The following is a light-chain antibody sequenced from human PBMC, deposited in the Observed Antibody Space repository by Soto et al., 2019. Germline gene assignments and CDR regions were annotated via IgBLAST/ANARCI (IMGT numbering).Light chain of an antibody. V-gene: IGKV3-20*01. J-gene: IGKJ3*01. CDR2: GAS. CDR3: HQYDNAPFT. CDR1: QSVGSTY. Sequence: EVVLTQSPGTLSLSPGEGATLSCRASQSVGSTYIAWYQHKPGQAPRLLIYGASSRATGIPDRFSGSGSGTDFALTISRLEPEDSAVYYCHQYDNAPFTFGPGTRVGIK.